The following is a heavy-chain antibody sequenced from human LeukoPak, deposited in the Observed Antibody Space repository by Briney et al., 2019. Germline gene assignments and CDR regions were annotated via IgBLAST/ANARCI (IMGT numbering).Heavy chain of an antibody. V-gene: IGHV3-23*01. CDR3: ARAYYYDSSGYYEPDY. CDR2: ISGSGSII. J-gene: IGHJ4*02. D-gene: IGHD3-22*01. Sequence: GGSLRLSCAAAGFTFSSYAMSWVRQAPGKGLEGVSAISGSGSIIYYADSVKGRFTISRDNAKNSLYLQMNSLRAEDTAVYYCARAYYYDSSGYYEPDYWGQGTLVTVSS. CDR1: GFTFSSYA.